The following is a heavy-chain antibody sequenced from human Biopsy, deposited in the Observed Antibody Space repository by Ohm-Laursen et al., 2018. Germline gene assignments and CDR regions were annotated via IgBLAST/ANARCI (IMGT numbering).Heavy chain of an antibody. D-gene: IGHD1-26*01. Sequence: TLSLTCTVSGGSIGSFFWSWIRQPPGKGLEWIGYIYYSGSTNYNPSLRSRVTISVDRSKNQFSLELSSVIAADTAVYYCSRVGAGAPSIDYFDYWGQGALVTVSS. CDR1: GGSIGSFF. V-gene: IGHV4-59*01. CDR2: IYYSGST. CDR3: SRVGAGAPSIDYFDY. J-gene: IGHJ4*02.